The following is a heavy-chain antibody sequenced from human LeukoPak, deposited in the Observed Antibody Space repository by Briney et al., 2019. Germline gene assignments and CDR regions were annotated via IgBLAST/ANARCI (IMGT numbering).Heavy chain of an antibody. J-gene: IGHJ3*02. CDR3: AKGAAVLSDAFYI. Sequence: GGSLRLSCAASGFTFDDYAMHWVRQAPGKGLEWVSGISWNSGSIGYADSVKGRFTISRDNAKNSLYLQMNSLRAEATALYYCAKGAAVLSDAFYIWGQGTMVTVSA. CDR1: GFTFDDYA. CDR2: ISWNSGSI. V-gene: IGHV3-9*01.